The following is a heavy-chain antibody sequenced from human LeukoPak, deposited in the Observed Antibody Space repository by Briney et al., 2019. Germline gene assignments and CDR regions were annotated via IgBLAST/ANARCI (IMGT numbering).Heavy chain of an antibody. CDR1: GGTFSSYA. Sequence: SVKVSCKASGGTFSSYAISWVRQAPGQGLEWMGGIIPIFGTANYAQKFQGRVTITADESTSTAYMELSSLRSEDTAVYYCARAIYLERNWFDPWGQGTLVTVSS. D-gene: IGHD2-21*01. V-gene: IGHV1-69*13. CDR3: ARAIYLERNWFDP. CDR2: IIPIFGTA. J-gene: IGHJ5*02.